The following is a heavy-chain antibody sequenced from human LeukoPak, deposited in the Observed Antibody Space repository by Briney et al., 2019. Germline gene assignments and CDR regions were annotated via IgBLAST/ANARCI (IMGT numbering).Heavy chain of an antibody. J-gene: IGHJ4*02. CDR2: IKQDGSEK. CDR3: AREGSVARFDY. V-gene: IGHV3-7*01. Sequence: GGSLRLSCAASGFTFSSYWMNWVRQAPAKGLEWVANIKQDGSEKYYVDSVKGRFTLSRDNAKNSLYLQMNSLRAEDTAVYYCAREGSVARFDYWGQGTLVTVSS. CDR1: GFTFSSYW. D-gene: IGHD6-19*01.